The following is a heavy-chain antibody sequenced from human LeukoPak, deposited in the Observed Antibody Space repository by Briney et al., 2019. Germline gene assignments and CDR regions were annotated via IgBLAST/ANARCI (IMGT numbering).Heavy chain of an antibody. V-gene: IGHV1-18*04. CDR3: ATCTMVRGVILLGFDY. D-gene: IGHD3-10*01. J-gene: IGHJ4*02. CDR1: GYTFTIYS. CDR2: SSAYNGNT. Sequence: ASVKVSCKASGYTFTIYSIGWVRRSLGQRLEWMGWSSAYNGNTNCAQEIQGRVTMTTDTPTSTAYMALRSLRSDDTAVYYCATCTMVRGVILLGFDYWGQGTLVTVSS.